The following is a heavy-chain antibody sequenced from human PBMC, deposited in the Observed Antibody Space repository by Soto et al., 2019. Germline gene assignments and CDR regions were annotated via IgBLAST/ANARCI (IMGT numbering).Heavy chain of an antibody. CDR3: ARGRGLYDPFPRHYYGMDV. CDR1: GGTFSSYA. Sequence: QVQLVQSGAEVKKPGSSVKVSCKASGGTFSSYAISWVRQAPGQGLDWMGGIIPIFGTANYAQKFQGRFTITADESTSTAYMELSSLRSEDTAVYYCARGRGLYDPFPRHYYGMDVWGQGTTVTVSS. CDR2: IIPIFGTA. V-gene: IGHV1-69*01. D-gene: IGHD3-3*01. J-gene: IGHJ6*02.